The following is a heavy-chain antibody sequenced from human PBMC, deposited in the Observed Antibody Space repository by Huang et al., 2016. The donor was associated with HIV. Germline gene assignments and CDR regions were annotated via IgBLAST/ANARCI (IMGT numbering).Heavy chain of an antibody. CDR1: GGTFSSYA. CDR3: ARVMVRGEPDY. Sequence: QVQLVQSGAEVTKPGSSVKVSCKASGGTFSSYAISGVRQAPGPGLEWRGRMSAICGTENYAQKCQGRGTMTADESTSTAYMELSSLRSEDTAVYYCARVMVRGEPDYWGQGTLVTVSS. V-gene: IGHV1-69*18. J-gene: IGHJ4*02. D-gene: IGHD3-10*01. CDR2: MSAICGTE.